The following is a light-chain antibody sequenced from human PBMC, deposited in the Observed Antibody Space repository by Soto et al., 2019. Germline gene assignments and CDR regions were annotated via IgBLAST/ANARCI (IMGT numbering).Light chain of an antibody. CDR1: QSISSY. CDR3: QQSYSTPYT. Sequence: DIQMTQSPSSLSASVGDRVTITCRASQSISSYLNWYQQKPGKAPKLLIYAASSLQSGVPSRFSGSGSGTDFTLTIISLQPEDFATYYCQQSYSTPYTFGQGTQLQIK. CDR2: AAS. J-gene: IGKJ2*01. V-gene: IGKV1-39*01.